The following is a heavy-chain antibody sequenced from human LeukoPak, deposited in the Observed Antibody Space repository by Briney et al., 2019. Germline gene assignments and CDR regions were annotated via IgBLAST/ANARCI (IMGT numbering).Heavy chain of an antibody. CDR3: ARDLVTVTKGFDI. CDR2: ISYIGST. J-gene: IGHJ3*02. CDR1: DDSFSSHY. Sequence: SETLSLTCAVSDDSFSSHYWTWIRQPPGKGLEWIGYISYIGSTNYNPSLKSRVTISIDMSKNQFSLKLTSVTAADTAVYYCARDLVTVTKGFDIWGQGTMVSVSS. V-gene: IGHV4-59*11. D-gene: IGHD4-17*01.